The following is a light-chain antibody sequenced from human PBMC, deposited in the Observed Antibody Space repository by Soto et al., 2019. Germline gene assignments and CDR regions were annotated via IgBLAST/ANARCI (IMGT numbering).Light chain of an antibody. CDR2: DAS. CDR1: QSVSSS. CDR3: QQYNNWPPLT. V-gene: IGKV3-15*01. J-gene: IGKJ4*01. Sequence: EIVMTQSPATLSVSPGDRATLSCRASQSVSSSLDWYQQIPGQAPRLLIYDASTRATGIPARFGGSGSGTEFSLTISSLQSEDFAVYYCQQYNNWPPLTFGGGTKVELK.